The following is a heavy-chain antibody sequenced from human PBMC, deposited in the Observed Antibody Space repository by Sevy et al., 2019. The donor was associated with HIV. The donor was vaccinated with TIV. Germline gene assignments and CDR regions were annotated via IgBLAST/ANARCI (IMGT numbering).Heavy chain of an antibody. CDR1: GFSFSSYG. D-gene: IGHD5-12*01. CDR2: VHFDGNEK. CDR3: VKDGCRDAGCPREYFEH. J-gene: IGHJ4*02. V-gene: IGHV3-30*02. Sequence: GGSLRLSCAASGFSFSSYGMHWVRQPLGKGLEWVAFVHFDGNEKSYADSGKGGFTISRDNSKSTIFLQRDSLRIEDPAIYNCVKDGCRDAGCPREYFEHWGQGNLVTVSS.